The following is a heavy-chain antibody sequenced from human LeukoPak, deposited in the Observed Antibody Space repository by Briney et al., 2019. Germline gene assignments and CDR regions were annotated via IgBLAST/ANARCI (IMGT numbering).Heavy chain of an antibody. Sequence: GGSLRLSCAASRFTFSRYGMHWVRQAPGKGLQWVAFIRYDGSNKYYAGSVKGRFTISRDNAKNSLYLQMSSLRAEDTAVYYCARDAYYYDSSGYYLPAGADYWGQGTLVTVSS. CDR1: RFTFSRYG. CDR2: IRYDGSNK. D-gene: IGHD3-22*01. V-gene: IGHV3-30*02. J-gene: IGHJ4*02. CDR3: ARDAYYYDSSGYYLPAGADY.